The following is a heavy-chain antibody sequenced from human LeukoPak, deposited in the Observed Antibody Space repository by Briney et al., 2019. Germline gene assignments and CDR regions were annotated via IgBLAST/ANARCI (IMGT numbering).Heavy chain of an antibody. Sequence: PSETLSLTCTVSGGSISSGDYYWSWIRQHPGKGLEWIGYIYYSGSTYYNPSLKSRVTISVDTSKNQFSLKLSSVTAADTAVYYCARATTVTTSADYWGQGTLVTVSS. J-gene: IGHJ4*02. D-gene: IGHD4-17*01. V-gene: IGHV4-31*03. CDR3: ARATTVTTSADY. CDR1: GGSISSGDYY. CDR2: IYYSGST.